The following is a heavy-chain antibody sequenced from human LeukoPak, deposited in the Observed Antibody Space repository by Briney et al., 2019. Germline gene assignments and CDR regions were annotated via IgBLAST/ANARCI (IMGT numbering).Heavy chain of an antibody. Sequence: SETLSLTCAVYGGSFSGYYWSWIRQPPGKGLEWIGEINHSGSTNYNPSLKSRVTISVDTSKNQFSLKLSSVTAADTAVYYCARELLSRNRFDPWGQGTLVTVSS. CDR2: INHSGST. CDR3: ARELLSRNRFDP. CDR1: GGSFSGYY. D-gene: IGHD3-10*01. V-gene: IGHV4-34*01. J-gene: IGHJ5*02.